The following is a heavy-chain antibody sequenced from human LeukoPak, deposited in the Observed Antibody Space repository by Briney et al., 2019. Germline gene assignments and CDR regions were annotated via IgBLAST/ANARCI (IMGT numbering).Heavy chain of an antibody. V-gene: IGHV3-48*04. Sequence: GGSLRLSCAASGFTFSSYSMNWVRQAPGKGLEWVSYISSSSSTIYYADSVKGRFTISRDNAKNLLYLQMNSLRAEDTAVYYCARTGSSSWYSGHVDYWGQGTLVTVSS. D-gene: IGHD6-13*01. CDR2: ISSSSSTI. J-gene: IGHJ4*02. CDR3: ARTGSSSWYSGHVDY. CDR1: GFTFSSYS.